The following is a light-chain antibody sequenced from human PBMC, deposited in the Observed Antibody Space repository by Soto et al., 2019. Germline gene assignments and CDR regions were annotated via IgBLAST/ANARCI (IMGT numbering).Light chain of an antibody. CDR2: GAS. CDR3: PQLNSYPRT. Sequence: IQLTQTPSSLSASVGDRVTMACRASQGISTYLAWYQQKPGKAPKLLIYGASTLQSGVPSRFSGSGSGTAFTLTISSLQPEDFATYYCPQLNSYPRTFGQGTKVDI. CDR1: QGISTY. V-gene: IGKV1-9*01. J-gene: IGKJ1*01.